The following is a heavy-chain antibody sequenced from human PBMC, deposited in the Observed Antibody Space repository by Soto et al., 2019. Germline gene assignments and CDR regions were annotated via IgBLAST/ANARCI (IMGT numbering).Heavy chain of an antibody. J-gene: IGHJ4*02. D-gene: IGHD3-16*02. CDR2: IKQDGSEK. Sequence: EVQLVESGGGLVQPGGSLRISCAASGFTFSSYWMSWVRQAPGKGLEWVANIKQDGSEKYYVDCVKGRFTISRDNAKNSLYLQMNSLRAEDTAVYYCARDYDYIWGSYRYSFYYWGQGTLVTVSS. V-gene: IGHV3-7*01. CDR1: GFTFSSYW. CDR3: ARDYDYIWGSYRYSFYY.